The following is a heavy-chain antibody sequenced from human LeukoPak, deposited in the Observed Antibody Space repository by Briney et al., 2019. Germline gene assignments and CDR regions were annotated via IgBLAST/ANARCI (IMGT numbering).Heavy chain of an antibody. CDR2: ISGYNGYT. V-gene: IGHV1-18*01. CDR1: GYTFTSYG. Sequence: ASVKVSCKASGYTFTSYGLSWVRPAPGQGLEGMGWISGYNGYTHYAQKLQGRVTMTTDTSTSTAYMELRSLRSDDTAVFYCARTGRGWGNLDYWGQGTLVTVSS. D-gene: IGHD6-19*01. J-gene: IGHJ4*02. CDR3: ARTGRGWGNLDY.